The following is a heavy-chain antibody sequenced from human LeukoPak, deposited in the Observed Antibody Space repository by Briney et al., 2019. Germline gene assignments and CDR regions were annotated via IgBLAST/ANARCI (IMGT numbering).Heavy chain of an antibody. CDR1: GGTFSSYA. V-gene: IGHV1-69*04. CDR2: IIPILGIA. Sequence: SVKVSCKASGGTFSSYAISWVRQAPGQGLEWMGRIIPILGIANYAQKFQGRVTITADKSTSTAYMELSSLRSEDTAVYYCAREVVAGLLGTTHYFDYWGQGTLVTVSS. D-gene: IGHD1-1*01. J-gene: IGHJ4*02. CDR3: AREVVAGLLGTTHYFDY.